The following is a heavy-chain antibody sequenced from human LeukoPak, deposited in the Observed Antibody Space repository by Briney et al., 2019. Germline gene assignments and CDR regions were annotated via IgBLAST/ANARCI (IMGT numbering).Heavy chain of an antibody. V-gene: IGHV3-11*06. Sequence: GRSLRLSCAASGFTFSDYYMSWIRQAPGKGLEWVSYISSSSSYTNYADSVKGRFTISRDNAKNSLYLQMNSLRAEDTAVYYCARDPTVAGTAWWFDPWGQGTLVTVSS. CDR2: ISSSSSYT. CDR1: GFTFSDYY. D-gene: IGHD6-19*01. CDR3: ARDPTVAGTAWWFDP. J-gene: IGHJ5*02.